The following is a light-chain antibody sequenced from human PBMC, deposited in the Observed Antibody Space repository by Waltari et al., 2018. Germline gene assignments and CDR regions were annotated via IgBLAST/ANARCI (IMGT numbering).Light chain of an antibody. CDR2: DVS. CDR1: SSDIGYYNS. J-gene: IGLJ2*01. CDR3: SSYTASTTLI. Sequence: SALAQPASVSGSPVQSITISCTGTSSDIGYYNSVSWYQQHPGKPPKIMIYDVSNRPSGVSSRFSGSKAGNTASLTISGIQAEDEADYYCSSYTASTTLIFGGRTKLTVL. V-gene: IGLV2-14*01.